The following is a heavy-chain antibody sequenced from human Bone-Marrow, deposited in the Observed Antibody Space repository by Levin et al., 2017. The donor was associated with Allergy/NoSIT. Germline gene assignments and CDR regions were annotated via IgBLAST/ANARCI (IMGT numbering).Heavy chain of an antibody. CDR1: GGSISSYY. CDR2: IYYSGST. D-gene: IGHD2-21*02. CDR3: ARAPAYCGGDCHRQMDY. J-gene: IGHJ4*02. Sequence: SETLSLTCTVSGGSISSYYWSWIRQPPGKGLEWIGYIYYSGSTNYNPSLKSRVTISVDTSKNQFSLKLSSVTAADTAVYYCARAPAYCGGDCHRQMDYWGQGTLVTVSS. V-gene: IGHV4-59*01.